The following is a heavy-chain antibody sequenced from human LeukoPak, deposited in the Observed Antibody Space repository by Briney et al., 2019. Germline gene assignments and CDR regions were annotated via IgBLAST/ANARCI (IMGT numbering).Heavy chain of an antibody. CDR3: ARVSYSGGVY. V-gene: IGHV3-48*03. J-gene: IGHJ4*02. Sequence: GGSLRLSCTASEFSFSSYEINWVRQAPGKGLEWVSYISSRGSPIYYADSVKGRFTISRDNAKNSVYLQLNSLRDEDTAVYYCARVSYSGGVYWGQGTLVTVSS. CDR2: ISSRGSPI. CDR1: EFSFSSYE. D-gene: IGHD6-25*01.